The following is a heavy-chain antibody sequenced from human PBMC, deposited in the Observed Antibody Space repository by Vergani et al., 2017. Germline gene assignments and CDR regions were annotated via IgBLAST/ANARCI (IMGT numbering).Heavy chain of an antibody. J-gene: IGHJ4*02. V-gene: IGHV3-73*02. D-gene: IGHD1-26*01. CDR3: TRRGSWGADFDY. CDR1: GFTFSGSA. CDR2: IRSKANSYAT. Sequence: EVQLVESGGGLVQPGGSLKLSCAASGFTFSGSAMHWVRQASGKGLEWVGRIRSKANSYATAYAASVKGRFTISRDDSKNTAYLQMNSLKTEDTAVYYCTRRGSWGADFDYWGQGTLVTVSS.